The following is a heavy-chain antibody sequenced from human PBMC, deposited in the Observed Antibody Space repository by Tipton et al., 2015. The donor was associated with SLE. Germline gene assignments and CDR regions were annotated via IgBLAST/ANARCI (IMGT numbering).Heavy chain of an antibody. Sequence: TLSLTCFVSGDSITSDIYYLGWLRQPPGKGLEWFGSVYDIGTTHYNPTLKRRVTIPVNKSKNQFSLKLSSVTVADTAVYYSAKNYNHDNADYNWGQGTLVFVSS. J-gene: IGHJ4*02. CDR1: GDSITSDIYY. CDR2: VYDIGTT. CDR3: AKNYNHDNADYN. D-gene: IGHD4-17*01. V-gene: IGHV4-39*07.